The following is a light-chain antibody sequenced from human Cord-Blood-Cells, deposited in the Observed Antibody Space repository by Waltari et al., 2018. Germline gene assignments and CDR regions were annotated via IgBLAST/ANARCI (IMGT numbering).Light chain of an antibody. CDR1: SSHIGSNY. J-gene: IGLJ3*02. CDR2: MNN. Sequence: QSVLTQPPSASGTPGQRVTISCSGSSSHIGSNYVYWYQQLPGTAPKLLLYMNNLRPSGVPDRFSGSKSGTSASLAISGLRSEDEADYYCAAWDDSLSGRVFGGGTKLTVL. CDR3: AAWDDSLSGRV. V-gene: IGLV1-47*01.